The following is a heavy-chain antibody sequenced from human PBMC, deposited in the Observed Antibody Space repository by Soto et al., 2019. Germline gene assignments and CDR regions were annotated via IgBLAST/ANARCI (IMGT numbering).Heavy chain of an antibody. Sequence: GGSLRLSCAASGFTFSSYSMNWVRQAPGKGLEWVSSISSSSSYVYYADSVKGRFTISRDNAKNSLYLQMNSLRAEDTAVYYCARDAYGGAFDIWGQGTMVTVSS. CDR2: ISSSSSYV. J-gene: IGHJ3*02. V-gene: IGHV3-21*01. CDR3: ARDAYGGAFDI. D-gene: IGHD3-10*01. CDR1: GFTFSSYS.